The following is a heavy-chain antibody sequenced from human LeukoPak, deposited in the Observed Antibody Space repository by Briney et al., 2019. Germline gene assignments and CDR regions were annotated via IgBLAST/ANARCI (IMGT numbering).Heavy chain of an antibody. CDR2: INQDGSEK. CDR3: ARDLGSSPKEYYFDY. J-gene: IGHJ4*02. D-gene: IGHD6-13*01. CDR1: GFTFSSYA. Sequence: GGSLRLSCAASGFTFSSYAMSWVRQAPGKGLEWVANINQDGSEKYSVDSVKGRFTISRDNAKSSLYLQMNSLRDEDTAVYYCARDLGSSPKEYYFDYWGQGTLVTVSS. V-gene: IGHV3-7*01.